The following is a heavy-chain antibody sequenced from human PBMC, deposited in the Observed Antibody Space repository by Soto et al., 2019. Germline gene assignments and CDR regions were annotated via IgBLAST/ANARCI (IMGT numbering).Heavy chain of an antibody. V-gene: IGHV3-33*06. CDR1: GFTFSSYG. CDR2: IWYDGSNK. CDR3: GKGHYYDSSGLEPLNYLDY. D-gene: IGHD3-22*01. J-gene: IGHJ4*02. Sequence: GGSLRLSCAASGFTFSSYGMHWVRQAPGKGLEWVAVIWYDGSNKYYADSVKGRFTISGDNSKNTLYLQMNSLRAEDTAVYYCGKGHYYDSSGLEPLNYLDYWGQGTLVTVSS.